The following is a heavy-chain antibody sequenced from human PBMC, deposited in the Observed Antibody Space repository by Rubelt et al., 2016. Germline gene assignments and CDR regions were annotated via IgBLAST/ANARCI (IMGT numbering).Heavy chain of an antibody. Sequence: EVQLVESGGGLVQPGGSLRLSCAASGFTFSGSAMHWVRQASGKGLEWVGRIRSKANSYATAYAASVKGRFTISRDDSKNTAYLQMNSLKTEDTAVYYCTSFSMVRGDYYFDYWGQGTLVTVSS. V-gene: IGHV3-73*01. CDR1: GFTFSGSA. CDR2: IRSKANSYAT. J-gene: IGHJ4*02. D-gene: IGHD3-10*01. CDR3: TSFSMVRGDYYFDY.